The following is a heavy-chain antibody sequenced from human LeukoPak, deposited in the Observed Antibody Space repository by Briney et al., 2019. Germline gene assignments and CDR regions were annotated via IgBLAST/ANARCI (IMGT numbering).Heavy chain of an antibody. Sequence: GASVKVSCKASGYTFTGYYMHWVRQAPGQGLEWMGRINPNSGGTNYAQKVQGRVTMTRDTSISTAYMELSRLRSDDTAVYYCASAGYGSSWYGAFDIWGQGTMVTVSS. V-gene: IGHV1-2*06. D-gene: IGHD6-13*01. J-gene: IGHJ3*02. CDR1: GYTFTGYY. CDR3: ASAGYGSSWYGAFDI. CDR2: INPNSGGT.